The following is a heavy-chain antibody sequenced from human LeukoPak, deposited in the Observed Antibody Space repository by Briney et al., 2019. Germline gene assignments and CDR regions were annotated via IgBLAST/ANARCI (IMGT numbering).Heavy chain of an antibody. Sequence: ASVKVSCKASGYTFTGYYMHWVRQAPGQGLEWMGWINPNSGGTNYAQKFQGRVTMTRDTSISTAYMELSRLRSDDMAVYYCARGLRFLEWFYGMDVWGQGTTVTVSS. CDR3: ARGLRFLEWFYGMDV. CDR1: GYTFTGYY. D-gene: IGHD3-3*01. V-gene: IGHV1-2*02. J-gene: IGHJ6*02. CDR2: INPNSGGT.